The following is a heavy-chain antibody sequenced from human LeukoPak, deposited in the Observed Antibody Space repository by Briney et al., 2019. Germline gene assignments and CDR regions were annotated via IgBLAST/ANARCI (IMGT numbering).Heavy chain of an antibody. CDR1: GGSISSGSYY. CDR3: ARRRDGYNRHWYFDL. Sequence: PSETLSLTCTVSGGSISSGSYYWTWIRQPAGKGLEWIGRIYSSGSTNYNPSLKSRVTISVDTSKNQFSLKLSSVTAADTAVYYCARRRDGYNRHWYFDLWGRGTLVTVSS. V-gene: IGHV4-61*02. J-gene: IGHJ2*01. CDR2: IYSSGST. D-gene: IGHD5-24*01.